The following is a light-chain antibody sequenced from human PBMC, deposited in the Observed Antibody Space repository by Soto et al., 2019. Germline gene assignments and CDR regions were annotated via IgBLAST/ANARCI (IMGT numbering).Light chain of an antibody. CDR1: ETILYTPNNNNY. J-gene: IGKJ1*01. CDR3: QQYYNTFPT. V-gene: IGKV4-1*01. Sequence: DIVMTQSPDSLAVSLGERATINCKSSETILYTPNNNNYLAWFQKKPGQPPRLIIYWASNRQSGVPDRFGGSGSGTEFTLTISTLRAEDVAFYDCQQYYNTFPTVGQGTKVEIK. CDR2: WAS.